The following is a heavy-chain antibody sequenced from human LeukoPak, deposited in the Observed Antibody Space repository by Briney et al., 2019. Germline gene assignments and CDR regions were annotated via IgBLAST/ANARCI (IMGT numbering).Heavy chain of an antibody. D-gene: IGHD5-12*01. Sequence: PSETLSLTCAVYGGSFSEYYWNWIRQPPGKGLEWIGEIRHGSSSNYNPSLKSRVTISVDASKNHFSVKLSSVTAADTAVYYCARAGPDYHFDYWGQGTLVTVSS. J-gene: IGHJ4*02. CDR2: IRHGSSS. V-gene: IGHV4-34*01. CDR1: GGSFSEYY. CDR3: ARAGPDYHFDY.